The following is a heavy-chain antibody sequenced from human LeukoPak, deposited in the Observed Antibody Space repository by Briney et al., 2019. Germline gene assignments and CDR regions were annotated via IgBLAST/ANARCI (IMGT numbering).Heavy chain of an antibody. CDR2: ISPYNGNT. CDR3: AAAGLRFLEWLLAFDY. Sequence: ASVKVSCKASGDTFTRQTFSWVRQAPGQGLEWMGWISPYNGNTNYAQKLQGRVTMTTDTSTSTAYMELRSLRSDDTAVYYCAAAGLRFLEWLLAFDYWGQGTLVTVSS. V-gene: IGHV1-18*01. J-gene: IGHJ4*02. CDR1: GDTFTRQT. D-gene: IGHD3-3*01.